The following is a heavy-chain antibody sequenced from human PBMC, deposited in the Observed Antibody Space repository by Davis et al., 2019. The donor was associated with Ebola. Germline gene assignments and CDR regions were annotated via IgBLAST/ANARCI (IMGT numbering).Heavy chain of an antibody. Sequence: GESLKISCKGSGYSFTSYWIGWVRQMPGKGLEWMGIIYPGDSDTTYSPSFQGQVTISADRSISTAYLHWSSLKASDTAMYYCARHLSYYYYYYGMDVWGQGTTVTVSS. CDR3: ARHLSYYYYYYGMDV. CDR1: GYSFTSYW. J-gene: IGHJ6*02. CDR2: IYPGDSDT. V-gene: IGHV5-51*01.